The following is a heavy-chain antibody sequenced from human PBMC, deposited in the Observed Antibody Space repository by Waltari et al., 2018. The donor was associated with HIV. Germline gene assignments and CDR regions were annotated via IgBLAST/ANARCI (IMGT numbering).Heavy chain of an antibody. V-gene: IGHV4-39*01. CDR3: ARGAY. Sequence: QLQLQESGPGLVKPSETLSLTCTVSGGSISSSSYYWGWIRQPPGKGREWIGSIYYSGRTYSNPSLKSRVTISVDTSKNQFSLKLSSVTAADTAVYYCARGAYWGQGTLVTVSS. J-gene: IGHJ4*02. CDR2: IYYSGRT. CDR1: GGSISSSSYY.